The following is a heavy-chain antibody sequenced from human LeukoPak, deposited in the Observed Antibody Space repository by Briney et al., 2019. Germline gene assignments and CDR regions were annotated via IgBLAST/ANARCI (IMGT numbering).Heavy chain of an antibody. J-gene: IGHJ4*02. V-gene: IGHV3-23*01. D-gene: IGHD1-26*01. Sequence: GGSLRLSCAASGFTFNNYAMNWVRQAPGKGLEWVSVVGGGETYYADSVRGRFTISRDNSKNTLYVQMNSLRDEDTAVYYCAEDQRWESPHYLDSWGQGTLVTVSS. CDR1: GFTFNNYA. CDR3: AEDQRWESPHYLDS. CDR2: VGGGET.